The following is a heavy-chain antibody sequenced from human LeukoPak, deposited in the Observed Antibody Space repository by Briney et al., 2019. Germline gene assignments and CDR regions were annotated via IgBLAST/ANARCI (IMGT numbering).Heavy chain of an antibody. CDR3: ARDRWGTTCHGLDY. J-gene: IGHJ4*02. Sequence: PGGSLRLSCAASGFTFSNYWMTWARQAPGKGLEWVANIKQDGNEKYYVDSVKGRFTISRDNAKNSLYLQMNSLRAEDTAVYYCARDRWGTTCHGLDYWGQGTLVTVSP. D-gene: IGHD2-2*01. CDR1: GFTFSNYW. V-gene: IGHV3-7*01. CDR2: IKQDGNEK.